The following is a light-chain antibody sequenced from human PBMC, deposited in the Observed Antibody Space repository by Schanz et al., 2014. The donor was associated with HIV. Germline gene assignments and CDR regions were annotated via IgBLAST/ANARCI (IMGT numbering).Light chain of an antibody. J-gene: IGLJ1*01. Sequence: QSVLTQPPSVSGAPGQGVTISCTGSTSNIGANYDVHWYQQLPGTAPKLLIYGNSNRPSGVPDRFSGFKSDTSASLAITGLQAEDEAEYYCQSYDSSLGAYVFGTGTKLTVL. CDR3: QSYDSSLGAYV. CDR1: TSNIGANYD. V-gene: IGLV1-40*01. CDR2: GNS.